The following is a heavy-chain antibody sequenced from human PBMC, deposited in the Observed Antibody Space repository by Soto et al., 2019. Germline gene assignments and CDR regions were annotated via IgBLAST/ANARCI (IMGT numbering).Heavy chain of an antibody. CDR3: LCQTSPSHEVLIT. V-gene: IGHV3-15*07. D-gene: IGHD2-21*01. CDR1: GLKFDDVW. Sequence: GGSLRLSCVVSGLKFDDVWVHWVRHIAGKGPEWVGHIKATVMGAPTEYAAPVKGRFFITGVASKDIITLSLNGVNPNATGMYPGLCQTSPSHEVLITWGKGTMVT. CDR2: IKATVMGAPT. J-gene: IGHJ5*02.